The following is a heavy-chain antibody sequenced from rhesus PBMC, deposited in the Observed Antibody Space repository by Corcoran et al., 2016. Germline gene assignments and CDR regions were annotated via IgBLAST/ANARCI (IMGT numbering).Heavy chain of an antibody. J-gene: IGHJ6*01. CDR1: GGSISDDYY. V-gene: IGHV4-106*01. CDR2: IYGSGGGT. D-gene: IGHD4-23*01. Sequence: QVQLQESGPGLVKPSETLSLTCAVSGGSISDDYYWSWIRQPPGKGLEWIGYIYGSGGGTNYHPSLKNRVTITIDMSKNRFSLKLSSVTAADTAVYYCARTVTTFFYGLDSWGQGVVVTVSS. CDR3: ARTVTTFFYGLDS.